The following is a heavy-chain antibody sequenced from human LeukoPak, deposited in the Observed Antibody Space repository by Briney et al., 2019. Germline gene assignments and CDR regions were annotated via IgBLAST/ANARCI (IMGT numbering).Heavy chain of an antibody. J-gene: IGHJ4*02. D-gene: IGHD3-3*01. CDR1: GYTFTSYG. CDR3: ARDSPKKHYDFWSGYYKNYYFDY. Sequence: GASVKVSCKASGYTFTSYGISWVRQAPGQGLEWMGWISAYNGNTNYAQKLQGRVTMTTDTSTSTAYMELRSLRSDDTAVYYCARDSPKKHYDFWSGYYKNYYFDYWGQGTLVTVSS. CDR2: ISAYNGNT. V-gene: IGHV1-18*01.